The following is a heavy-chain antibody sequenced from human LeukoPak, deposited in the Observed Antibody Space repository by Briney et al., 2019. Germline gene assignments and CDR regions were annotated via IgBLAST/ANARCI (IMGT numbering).Heavy chain of an antibody. J-gene: IGHJ4*02. CDR1: GYTFTSYG. Sequence: ASVKVSCKASGYTFTSYGISWVRQAPGQGLEWMGWISAYNGNTNYAQKLQGRVTMTTDTSTSTAYMELRSLRSDDTAVYYCAREESSSTYYYDSSGYYYSSWGQGTLVTVSS. V-gene: IGHV1-18*01. D-gene: IGHD3-22*01. CDR3: AREESSSTYYYDSSGYYYSS. CDR2: ISAYNGNT.